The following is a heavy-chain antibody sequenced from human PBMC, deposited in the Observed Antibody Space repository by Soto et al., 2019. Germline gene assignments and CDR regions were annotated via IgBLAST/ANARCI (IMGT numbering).Heavy chain of an antibody. V-gene: IGHV4-59*08. CDR1: GGSISSYY. J-gene: IGHJ4*02. D-gene: IGHD5-12*01. Sequence: QVQLQESGPGLVKPSETLSLTCTVSGGSISSYYWSWIRQPPGKGLEWIGYIYYSGSTNYNPSLKSRVTISXXTXKXXFSLKLSSVTAADTAVYYCARHEVPYSGYDTNFDYWGQGTLVTVSS. CDR3: ARHEVPYSGYDTNFDY. CDR2: IYYSGST.